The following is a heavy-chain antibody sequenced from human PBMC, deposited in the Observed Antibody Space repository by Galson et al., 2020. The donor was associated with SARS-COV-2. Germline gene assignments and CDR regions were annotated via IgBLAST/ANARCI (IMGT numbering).Heavy chain of an antibody. CDR1: GFTFSSYW. J-gene: IGHJ6*03. CDR3: ARWDYDFWSGYSAYYYMDV. CDR2: IKQDGSEK. D-gene: IGHD3-3*01. V-gene: IGHV3-7*01. Sequence: GGSLRLSCAASGFTFSSYWMSWVRQAPGKGLEWVANIKQDGSEKYYVDSVKGRFTISRDNAKNSLYLQMNSLRAEDTAVYYCARWDYDFWSGYSAYYYMDVWGKGTTVTVSS.